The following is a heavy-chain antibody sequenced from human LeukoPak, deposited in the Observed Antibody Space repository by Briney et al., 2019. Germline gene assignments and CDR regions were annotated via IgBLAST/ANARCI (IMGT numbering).Heavy chain of an antibody. CDR2: IKEDGSEK. V-gene: IGHV3-7*02. Sequence: GGSLRLSCAAAGFTFRSYWMSWVRQAPGKGLEWVANIKEDGSEKYYVDSVKGRFTISRDNAKNSLYLQMNSLRDEDTAVYYCTRVQDDYWGQGTLVTVSS. CDR1: GFTFRSYW. CDR3: TRVQDDY. J-gene: IGHJ4*02.